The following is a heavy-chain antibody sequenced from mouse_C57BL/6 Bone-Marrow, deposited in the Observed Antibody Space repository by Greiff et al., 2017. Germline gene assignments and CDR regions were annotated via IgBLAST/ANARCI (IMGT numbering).Heavy chain of an antibody. Sequence: QVQLQQPGAELVKPGASVKLSCKASGYTFTSYWMHWVKQRPGQGLEWIEMIHPNSGSTNYNEKFKSKATLTVDKSSSTAYMQLSSLTSEDSAVYYCARGERYYGSRGYFDVWGTGTTVTVSS. CDR1: GYTFTSYW. CDR2: IHPNSGST. J-gene: IGHJ1*03. CDR3: ARGERYYGSRGYFDV. D-gene: IGHD1-1*01. V-gene: IGHV1-64*01.